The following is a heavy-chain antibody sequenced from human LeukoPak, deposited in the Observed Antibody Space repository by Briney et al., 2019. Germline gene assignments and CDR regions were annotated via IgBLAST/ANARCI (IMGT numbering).Heavy chain of an antibody. CDR3: ARGDDSSGYYQYYFDY. CDR1: GFTFSSYA. D-gene: IGHD3-22*01. Sequence: PGRSLRLSCAASGFTFSSYAMHWVRQAPGKGLEWVAVISYDGSNKYYADSVKGRFTISRDNSKNTLYLQMNSLRAEDTAVYYCARGDDSSGYYQYYFDYWGQGTLVTVSS. V-gene: IGHV3-30*04. CDR2: ISYDGSNK. J-gene: IGHJ4*02.